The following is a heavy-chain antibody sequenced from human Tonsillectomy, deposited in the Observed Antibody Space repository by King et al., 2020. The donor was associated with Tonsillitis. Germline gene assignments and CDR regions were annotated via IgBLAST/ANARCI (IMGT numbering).Heavy chain of an antibody. J-gene: IGHJ4*02. Sequence: VQLMESGGGGVQPGRSRRLSCAGSGFTFSSYGMHWVRHAPGKGLEWVAVISYDGSNKYYADSVKGRFTISRDNSKNTLYLQMNSLRAEDTAVYYCAKEDNGCNFFDYWGQGTLVTVSS. D-gene: IGHD4-23*01. CDR1: GFTFSSYG. V-gene: IGHV3-30*18. CDR3: AKEDNGCNFFDY. CDR2: ISYDGSNK.